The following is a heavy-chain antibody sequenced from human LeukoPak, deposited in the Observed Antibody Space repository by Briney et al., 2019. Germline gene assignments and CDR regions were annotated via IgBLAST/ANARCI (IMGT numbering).Heavy chain of an antibody. CDR3: ARDSVGLYRSTPSVAFFDP. J-gene: IGHJ5*02. D-gene: IGHD6-13*01. CDR2: ISAYNGNT. Sequence: ASVKVSCKASGYTFTSYGISWVRQAPGQGLEWMGWISAYNGNTNYAQKLQGRVTMTTDTSTSTAYMELRSLRSDDTAVYYCARDSVGLYRSTPSVAFFDPWGQGTLVTVSS. V-gene: IGHV1-18*01. CDR1: GYTFTSYG.